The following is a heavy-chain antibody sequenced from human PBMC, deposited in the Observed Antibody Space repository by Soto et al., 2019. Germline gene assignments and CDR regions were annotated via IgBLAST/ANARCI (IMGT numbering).Heavy chain of an antibody. V-gene: IGHV3-21*01. CDR1: GFTFSNYD. J-gene: IGHJ5*02. CDR2: ISGSSDYI. D-gene: IGHD6-13*01. Sequence: GGSLRLSCAASGFTFSNYDMNWVRQAPGKGLEWVSSISGSSDYISYADSVRGRFTISRDNAKNSLYLQMNSLRAEDSAVYYCARQRIAYSSSCHDHWGQGTLVTVSS. CDR3: ARQRIAYSSSCHDH.